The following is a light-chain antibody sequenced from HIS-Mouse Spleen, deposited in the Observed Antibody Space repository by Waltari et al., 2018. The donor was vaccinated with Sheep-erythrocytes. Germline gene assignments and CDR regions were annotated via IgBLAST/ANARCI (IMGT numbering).Light chain of an antibody. CDR1: SSNIGSNT. CDR2: SNN. Sequence: QSVLTQPPSASGTPGQRVTISCSGSSSNIGSNTVNWYQQLPGTAPKLLIYSNNPRPSGAPDRFSGSKSGTSASLAISGLQSDDEADYYCAAWDDSLNGPVFGGGTKLTVL. CDR3: AAWDDSLNGPV. J-gene: IGLJ3*02. V-gene: IGLV1-44*01.